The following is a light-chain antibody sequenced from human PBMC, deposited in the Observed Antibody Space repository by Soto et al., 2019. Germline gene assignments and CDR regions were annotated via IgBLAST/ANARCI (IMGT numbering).Light chain of an antibody. J-gene: IGLJ1*01. CDR1: SSDDGGYNY. CDR3: CSYAGRYTYV. Sequence: QSALTQPRSVSGSPGQSVTISCTGASSDDGGYNYVSWYQQHPGKAPKLMVYDVSKRPSGVPDRFSGSKSGNTASLTISGLQTEDEADYYCCSYAGRYTYVFGTGTKLTVL. V-gene: IGLV2-11*01. CDR2: DVS.